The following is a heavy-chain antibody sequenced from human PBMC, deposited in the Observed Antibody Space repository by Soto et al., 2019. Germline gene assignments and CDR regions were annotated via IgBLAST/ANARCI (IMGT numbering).Heavy chain of an antibody. J-gene: IGHJ4*02. CDR1: GLTFSSYA. CDR3: AKGEGSLYGPFDF. D-gene: IGHD3-10*01. Sequence: GGCLRLSCAASGLTFSSYAMSWFRQAPGKGLDWVSSISGSGGTTYYADSVKGRFTISRDNSKNTLYLQMNRLRAEDTALYYSAKGEGSLYGPFDFWGQGSLVTVS. CDR2: ISGSGGTT. V-gene: IGHV3-23*01.